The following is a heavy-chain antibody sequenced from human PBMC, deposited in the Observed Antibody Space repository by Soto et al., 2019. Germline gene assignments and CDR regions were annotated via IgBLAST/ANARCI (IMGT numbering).Heavy chain of an antibody. CDR3: ARPGGDIVVVPAAHLDY. J-gene: IGHJ4*02. V-gene: IGHV3-33*01. Sequence: GGSLRLSCAASGFTFSSYGMHWVRQAPGKGLEWVAVIWDDGSNKYYADSVKGRFTISRDNSKNTLYLQMNSLRAEDTAVYYCARPGGDIVVVPAAHLDYWGQGTLVTVSS. CDR1: GFTFSSYG. CDR2: IWDDGSNK. D-gene: IGHD2-2*01.